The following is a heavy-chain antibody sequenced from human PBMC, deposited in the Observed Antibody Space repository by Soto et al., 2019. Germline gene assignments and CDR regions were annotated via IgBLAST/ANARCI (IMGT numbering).Heavy chain of an antibody. V-gene: IGHV3-33*01. Sequence: GGSLRLSCAASGFTFSSYGMHWVRQAPGKGLEWVAVIWYDGSNKNYADSVKGRFTISRDNSKNTLYLQMNSLRAEDTAVYYCARDRRVRGVTHYYYYMDVWGKGTTVTVSS. CDR1: GFTFSSYG. J-gene: IGHJ6*03. CDR2: IWYDGSNK. D-gene: IGHD3-10*01. CDR3: ARDRRVRGVTHYYYYMDV.